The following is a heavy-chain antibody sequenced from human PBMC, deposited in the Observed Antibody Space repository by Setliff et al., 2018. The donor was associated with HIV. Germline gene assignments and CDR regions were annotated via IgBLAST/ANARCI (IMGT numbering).Heavy chain of an antibody. J-gene: IGHJ4*02. CDR1: GFTFSSYW. CDR2: INSDGSST. Sequence: GGSLRLSCAASGFTFSSYWMHWVRQAPGKGLVWVSRINSDGSSTSYADSVKGRFTISRDNAKNTLYLQMNSLRAEDTAVYYCALTPYSSSSLSYWGQGNLVTVSS. V-gene: IGHV3-74*01. D-gene: IGHD6-6*01. CDR3: ALTPYSSSSLSY.